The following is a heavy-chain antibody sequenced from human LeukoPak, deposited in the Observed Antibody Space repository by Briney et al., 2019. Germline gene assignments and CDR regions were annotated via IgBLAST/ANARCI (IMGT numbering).Heavy chain of an antibody. CDR1: GGSFTSYY. J-gene: IGHJ5*02. CDR3: ARWSAAIPKMFDP. Sequence: SETLSLTCAVYGGSFTSYYWTWIRQPPGKGLQWIGEINHSGSTSYNPSLKSRVTISVDTSKNQFSLNLSSVTAADTAVYYCARWSAAIPKMFDPWGQGTLVTVSS. V-gene: IGHV4-34*01. CDR2: INHSGST. D-gene: IGHD6-13*01.